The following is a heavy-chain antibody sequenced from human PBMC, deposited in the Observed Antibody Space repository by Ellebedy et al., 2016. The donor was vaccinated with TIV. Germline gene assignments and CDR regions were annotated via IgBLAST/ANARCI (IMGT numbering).Heavy chain of an antibody. CDR2: IYQDGTMK. Sequence: GESLKISCTASGFSFRSYWMAWVCQAPGKGLEWVANIYQDGTMKYSLDSVRGRFVISRDNAKNSLYLQMNSLRTEDTAVYYCARRGSYGDYAVQINNWFDRWGQGTLVIVSS. J-gene: IGHJ5*02. D-gene: IGHD4-17*01. CDR1: GFSFRSYW. CDR3: ARRGSYGDYAVQINNWFDR. V-gene: IGHV3-7*01.